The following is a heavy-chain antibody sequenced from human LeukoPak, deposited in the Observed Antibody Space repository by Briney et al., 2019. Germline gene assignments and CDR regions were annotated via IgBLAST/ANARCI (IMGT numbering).Heavy chain of an antibody. V-gene: IGHV1-46*01. D-gene: IGHD6-19*01. CDR1: GYTFTSYY. CDR3: AASISSGWFNYYYYGMDV. J-gene: IGHJ6*02. CDR2: INPSGGST. Sequence: ASVKVSCKASGYTFTSYYMHWVRQAPGQGLEWMGKINPSGGSTSYAQKFQGRVTMTRDTSTSTVYMELSSLRSEDTAVYYCAASISSGWFNYYYYGMDVWGQGTTVTVSS.